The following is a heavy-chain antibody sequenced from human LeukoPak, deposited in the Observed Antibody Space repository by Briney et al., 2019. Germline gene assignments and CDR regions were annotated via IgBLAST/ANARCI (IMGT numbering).Heavy chain of an antibody. J-gene: IGHJ4*02. CDR1: GYTFTSYG. D-gene: IGHD3-22*01. Sequence: ASVKVSCKASGYTFTSYGISWVRQAPGQGLEWTGWISAYNGNTNYAQKLQGRVTMTTDTSTSTAYMELRSLRSDDTAVYYRARDGNYDSSGYYYSDYWGQGTLVTVSS. V-gene: IGHV1-18*01. CDR2: ISAYNGNT. CDR3: ARDGNYDSSGYYYSDY.